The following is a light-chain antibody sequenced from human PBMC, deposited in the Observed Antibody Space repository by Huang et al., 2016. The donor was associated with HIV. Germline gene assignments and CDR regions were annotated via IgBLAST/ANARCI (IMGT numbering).Light chain of an antibody. CDR3: QQYDNWPPLT. J-gene: IGKJ4*01. V-gene: IGKV3-15*01. CDR2: GAS. CDR1: QSISIN. Sequence: EIVMTQSPATLSVSPGERATLSCRASQSISINLAWYQQKPGQAPRLLMYGASTRATGIPATFSGSGSGTEFTLTISSLQSEDFAVYYCQQYDNWPPLTFGGGTKVEIK.